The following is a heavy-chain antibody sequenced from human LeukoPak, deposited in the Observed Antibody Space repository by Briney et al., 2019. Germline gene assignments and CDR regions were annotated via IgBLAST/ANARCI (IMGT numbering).Heavy chain of an antibody. CDR3: ARGREQLVEFGGWFDP. D-gene: IGHD6-6*01. V-gene: IGHV4-39*07. CDR1: GDSITSSSYY. Sequence: PSETLSLTCAVSGDSITSSSYYWGWIRQPPGKGLEWIGSLYYSGTTYYNPSLKSRVTISVDTSKNQFSLKLSSVTAADTAVYYCARGREQLVEFGGWFDPWGQGTLVTVSS. CDR2: LYYSGTT. J-gene: IGHJ5*02.